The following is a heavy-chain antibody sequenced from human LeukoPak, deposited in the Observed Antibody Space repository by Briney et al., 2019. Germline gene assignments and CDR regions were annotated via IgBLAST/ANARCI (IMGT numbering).Heavy chain of an antibody. J-gene: IGHJ4*02. CDR2: IHRSGST. Sequence: PSETLSLTCTVSGYSISSGFHWGWIRQPPGKGLEWIGSIHRSGSTYYNPSLKSRVTISVDTSKNQFSLKLSSVTAADTAVYYCASHSYRRSEFDYWGQGTLVTVSS. CDR3: ASHSYRRSEFDY. V-gene: IGHV4-38-2*02. CDR1: GYSISSGFH. D-gene: IGHD4-11*01.